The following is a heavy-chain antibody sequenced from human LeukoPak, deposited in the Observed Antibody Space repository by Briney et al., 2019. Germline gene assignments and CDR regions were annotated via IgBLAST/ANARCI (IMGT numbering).Heavy chain of an antibody. J-gene: IGHJ3*02. Sequence: KPGESLKISCQGSGYSFTTHWIAWVRQMPGNGLEWMGIIYPGDSDTRYSPSFQGQVTISADKSISTAYLQWSSLKASDTAMYYCARRFSYYYDSSGWGEPFDIWGQGTMVTVSS. D-gene: IGHD3-22*01. V-gene: IGHV5-51*03. CDR2: IYPGDSDT. CDR3: ARRFSYYYDSSGWGEPFDI. CDR1: GYSFTTHW.